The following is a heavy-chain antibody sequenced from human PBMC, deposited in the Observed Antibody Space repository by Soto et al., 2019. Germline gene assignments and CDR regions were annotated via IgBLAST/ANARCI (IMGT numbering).Heavy chain of an antibody. Sequence: ASVKVSCKASGYTFTSYAMHWVRQAPGQRLEWMGRINAGNGNTKYSQKFQGRVTITRDTSASTAYMELSSLRSEDTAVYYCAGGITIHTPLDYWGQGTLVTVSS. CDR1: GYTFTSYA. CDR3: AGGITIHTPLDY. CDR2: INAGNGNT. V-gene: IGHV1-3*01. J-gene: IGHJ4*02. D-gene: IGHD3-3*01.